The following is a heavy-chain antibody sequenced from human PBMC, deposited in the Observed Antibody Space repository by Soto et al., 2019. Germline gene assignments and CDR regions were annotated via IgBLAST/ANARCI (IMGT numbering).Heavy chain of an antibody. D-gene: IGHD3-16*01. CDR3: ARGGGPYVWFNEF. CDR1: GGLFSSFA. Sequence: SVKVSCKDSGGLFSSFAISWLRQAPGQGLEWMGGIIPVFGTTNYAQKFQDRVTITADESTNTAYMELSSLRSDDTAMYYCARGGGPYVWFNEFWGQGTQVTVSS. CDR2: IIPVFGTT. V-gene: IGHV1-69*13. J-gene: IGHJ4*02.